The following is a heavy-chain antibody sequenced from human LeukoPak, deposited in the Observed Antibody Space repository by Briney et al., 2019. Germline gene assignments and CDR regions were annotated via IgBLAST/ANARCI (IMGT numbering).Heavy chain of an antibody. Sequence: GGSLRFSCAASGFTFSSYSMNWVRQAPGKGLEWVSSISSSSSYIYYADSVKGRFTISRDNAKNSLYLQMNSLRAEDTAVYYCASCSGGSCYLDYWGQGTLVTVSS. J-gene: IGHJ4*02. CDR3: ASCSGGSCYLDY. D-gene: IGHD2-15*01. CDR2: ISSSSSYI. V-gene: IGHV3-21*01. CDR1: GFTFSSYS.